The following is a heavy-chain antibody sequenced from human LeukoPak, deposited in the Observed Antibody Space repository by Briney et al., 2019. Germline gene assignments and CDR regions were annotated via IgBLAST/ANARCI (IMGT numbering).Heavy chain of an antibody. J-gene: IGHJ4*02. V-gene: IGHV3-48*01. CDR1: GFTFSSYS. CDR2: ISSGSSNI. CDR3: AHLARGVEVAGDYLT. Sequence: GGSLRLSCAASGFTFSSYSMNWVRQAPGKGLEWVSYISSGSSNIYYADSVKGRFAISRDNAKDSLYLQMNSLRAEDTAVYYCAHLARGVEVAGDYLTWGQGTLVTVSS. D-gene: IGHD6-19*01.